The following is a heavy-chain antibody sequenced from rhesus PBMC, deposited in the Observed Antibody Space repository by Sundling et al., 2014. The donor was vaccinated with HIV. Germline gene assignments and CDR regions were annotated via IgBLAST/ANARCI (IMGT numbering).Heavy chain of an antibody. CDR1: GYTFTSYY. D-gene: IGHD2-15*01. J-gene: IGHJ1*01. CDR3: ARRGWGYCSSTYCPVGYFEF. V-gene: IGHV1-200*01. Sequence: QVQLVQSGAEVKKPGTSVKLSCKASGYTFTSYYINWVRQAPGQVLEWMGWINPSNGNTGYAQKFQGRVTMTRDTSTSTAYMELNSLRSEDTAVYYCARRGWGYCSSTYCPVGYFEFWGQGALVTVSS. CDR2: INPSNGNT.